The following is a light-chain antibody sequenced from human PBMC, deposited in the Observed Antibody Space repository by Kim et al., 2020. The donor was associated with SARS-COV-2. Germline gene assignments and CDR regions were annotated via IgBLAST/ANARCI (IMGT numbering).Light chain of an antibody. CDR2: GVS. V-gene: IGLV2-14*03. J-gene: IGLJ2*01. CDR1: SSDVGGSNY. Sequence: GHSITISCTGTSSDVGGSNYVSWYQQHPGKAPKLMIYGVSYRPSGISNRFSGSKSGNTASLTISGLQAEDEADYYCSSYTSSITVVFGGGTQLTVL. CDR3: SSYTSSITVV.